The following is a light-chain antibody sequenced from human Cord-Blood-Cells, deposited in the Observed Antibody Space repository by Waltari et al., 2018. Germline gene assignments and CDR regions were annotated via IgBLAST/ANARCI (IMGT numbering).Light chain of an antibody. V-gene: IGKV1D-13*01. CDR2: DAS. CDR3: QQFNNYPLYT. J-gene: IGKJ2*01. Sequence: AIQLTQSPSSLSASVGERVTITCRASQGISSALAWYQQKPGKAPKLLIYDASSLESGVPSRFSGSGSGTDFTLTISSLQPEDFATYYCQQFNNYPLYTFGQGTKLEIK. CDR1: QGISSA.